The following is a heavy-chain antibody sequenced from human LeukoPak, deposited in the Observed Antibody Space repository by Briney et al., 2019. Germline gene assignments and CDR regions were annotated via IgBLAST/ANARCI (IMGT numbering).Heavy chain of an antibody. J-gene: IGHJ5*02. V-gene: IGHV4-39*01. CDR1: GGSISSSSYY. D-gene: IGHD3-10*01. Sequence: SETLSLTCTVSGGSISSSSYYWGWIRQPPGKGLEWIGSIYYSGSTYYNPSLKSRVTISVDTSKNQFSLKLSSVTAADTAVYYCARQLLWFGRPGGWFDPWGQGTLVTVSS. CDR3: ARQLLWFGRPGGWFDP. CDR2: IYYSGST.